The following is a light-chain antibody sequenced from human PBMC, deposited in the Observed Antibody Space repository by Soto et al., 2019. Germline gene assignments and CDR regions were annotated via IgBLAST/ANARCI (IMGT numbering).Light chain of an antibody. CDR3: QQYGSSPPT. Sequence: EIVLTQSPGTLSLSPGERATLSCRASQSVSSNYLAWYQQKPGQAPRLLFYGASSRATGIPDRFSGSGSGTDFTLTISRLEPEDFAVYYCQQYGSSPPTFGQGTKVEIK. CDR1: QSVSSNY. J-gene: IGKJ1*01. CDR2: GAS. V-gene: IGKV3-20*01.